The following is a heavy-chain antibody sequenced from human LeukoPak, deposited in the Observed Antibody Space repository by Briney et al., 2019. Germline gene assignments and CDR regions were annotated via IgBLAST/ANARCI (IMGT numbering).Heavy chain of an antibody. CDR2: ISSSSSHI. Sequence: GGSLRLSCAASGFTFSSYIMNWVRPAPGKGLEWVSSISSSSSHIYYADPVKRRFTISRDNAQNSLYLQMNSLSGEGTAVYYCARPHYYYYYMDVWGKGTTVTVSS. CDR3: ARPHYYYYYMDV. J-gene: IGHJ6*03. V-gene: IGHV3-21*01. CDR1: GFTFSSYI.